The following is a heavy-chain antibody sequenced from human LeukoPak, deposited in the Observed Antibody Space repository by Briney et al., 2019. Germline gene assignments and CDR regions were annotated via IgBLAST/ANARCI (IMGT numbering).Heavy chain of an antibody. CDR1: GFTFSSYA. CDR2: ISGSGGST. CDR3: AYDSSGYYYRAFDI. D-gene: IGHD3-22*01. Sequence: GGSLRLSRAASGFTFSSYAMSWVRQAPGKGLEWVSAISGSGGSTYYADSAKGRFTTSRDNSKNTLYLQMNSLRAEDTAVYYCAYDSSGYYYRAFDIWGQGTMVTVSS. V-gene: IGHV3-23*01. J-gene: IGHJ3*02.